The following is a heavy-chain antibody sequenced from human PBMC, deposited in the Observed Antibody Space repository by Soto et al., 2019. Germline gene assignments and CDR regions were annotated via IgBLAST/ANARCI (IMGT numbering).Heavy chain of an antibody. CDR1: GYSFTSYW. D-gene: IGHD2-2*02. CDR2: IDPSDSYT. V-gene: IGHV5-10-1*01. Sequence: GESLKISCNGSGYSFTSYWISWVRQMPGKGLEWMGRIDPSDSYTNYSPSFQGHVTISADKSISTAYLQWSSLKASDTAMYYCARHGPYCSSTSCYTEYYYYYGMDAWGQGTTVTVSS. J-gene: IGHJ6*02. CDR3: ARHGPYCSSTSCYTEYYYYYGMDA.